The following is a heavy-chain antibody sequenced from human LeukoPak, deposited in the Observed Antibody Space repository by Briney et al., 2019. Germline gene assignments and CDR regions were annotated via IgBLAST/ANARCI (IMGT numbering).Heavy chain of an antibody. CDR1: GGSISSSSYY. Sequence: PSETLSLTCTVSGGSISSSSYYWGWIRQPPGKGLEWIGSIYYSGSTYDNPSLKSRVTISVDTSKNQFSLKLSSSTAADTAVYYCARTACSGGTCYSQRGAFDIWGQGTMVTVSS. D-gene: IGHD2-15*01. V-gene: IGHV4-39*07. J-gene: IGHJ3*02. CDR2: IYYSGST. CDR3: ARTACSGGTCYSQRGAFDI.